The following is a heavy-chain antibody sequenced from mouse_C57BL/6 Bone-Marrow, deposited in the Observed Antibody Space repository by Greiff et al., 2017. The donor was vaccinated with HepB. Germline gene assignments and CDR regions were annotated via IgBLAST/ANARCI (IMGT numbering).Heavy chain of an antibody. D-gene: IGHD2-1*01. J-gene: IGHJ3*01. V-gene: IGHV1-74*01. Sequence: QVQLKQPGAELVKPGASVKVSCKATGYTFTSYWMHWVKQRPGQGLEWIGRIHPSDSDTNYNQKFKGKATLTVDKSSSTAYMQLSSLTSEDSAVYYCEIKDGIYYGNYGWFAYWGQGTLVTVSA. CDR2: IHPSDSDT. CDR3: EIKDGIYYGNYGWFAY. CDR1: GYTFTSYW.